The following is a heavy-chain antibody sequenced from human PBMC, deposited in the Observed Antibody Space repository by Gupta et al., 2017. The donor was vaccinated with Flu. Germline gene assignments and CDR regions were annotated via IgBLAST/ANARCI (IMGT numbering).Heavy chain of an antibody. D-gene: IGHD3-3*01. CDR3: ARAELGFLEWPDYYGMDV. CDR2: IYTSGST. V-gene: IGHV4-61*02. CDR1: GGSISSGSYY. Sequence: QVQLQESGPGLVKPSQTLSLTCTVSGGSISSGSYYWSWIRQPAGKGLEWIGRIYTSGSTNYNPSLKSRVTISVDTSKNQFSLKLSSVTAADTAVYYCARAELGFLEWPDYYGMDVWGQGTTVTVSS. J-gene: IGHJ6*02.